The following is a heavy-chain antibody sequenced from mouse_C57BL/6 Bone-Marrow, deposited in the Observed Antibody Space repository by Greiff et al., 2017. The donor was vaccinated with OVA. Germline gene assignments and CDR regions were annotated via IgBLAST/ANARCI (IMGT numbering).Heavy chain of an antibody. J-gene: IGHJ2*01. CDR2: IWSGGST. CDR1: GFSLTSYG. D-gene: IGHD2-1*01. Sequence: QVQLQQSGPGLVQPSQSLSITCTVSGFSLTSYGVHWVRQSPGKGLEWLGVIWSGGSTDYNAAFISRLSISKDNSKSQVFFKMNSLQADDTAIYYCARYYGNYPYYCDDWGQGTTLSVAS. V-gene: IGHV2-2*01. CDR3: ARYYGNYPYYCDD.